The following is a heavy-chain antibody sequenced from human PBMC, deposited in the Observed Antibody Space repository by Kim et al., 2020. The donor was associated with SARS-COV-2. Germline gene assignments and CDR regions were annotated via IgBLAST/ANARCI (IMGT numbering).Heavy chain of an antibody. Sequence: GGSLRLSCATSGFTFSAYDMNWVRQAPGKGLEWLSFITKSSNTIYYADSVEGRFTISRDNAKNSLFLQMDSLSDEDTALYYCVRDRLGGAFDMWGQGTMVTVSS. J-gene: IGHJ3*02. D-gene: IGHD3-16*01. CDR2: ITKSSNTI. CDR3: VRDRLGGAFDM. V-gene: IGHV3-48*02. CDR1: GFTFSAYD.